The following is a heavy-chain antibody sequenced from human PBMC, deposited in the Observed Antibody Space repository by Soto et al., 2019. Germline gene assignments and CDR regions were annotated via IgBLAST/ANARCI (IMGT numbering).Heavy chain of an antibody. J-gene: IGHJ4*02. V-gene: IGHV4-34*01. Sequence: QVQLQQWGAGLLKPSETLSLTCAVNGGSFTGYYGCWIRQSPGKGLEWIGEVSHRGSTNYNPSLTIRVTSSIDTSKDQCFLKLTSVTAADTGMDYCAGNCGSAWYYFDSGGQGTVVTVSS. CDR3: AGNCGSAWYYFDS. D-gene: IGHD6-13*01. CDR1: GGSFTGYY. CDR2: VSHRGST.